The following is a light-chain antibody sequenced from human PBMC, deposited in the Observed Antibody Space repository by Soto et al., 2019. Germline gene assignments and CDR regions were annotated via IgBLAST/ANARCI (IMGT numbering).Light chain of an antibody. V-gene: IGKV1-27*01. CDR3: QNYFSTPRT. Sequence: DIQMTQSPYSLSASVGDRVTITCRASQGISNYLAWYQQKPGKVPKLLIYASSTLHSGVPSRFSGSGSGTDFTLALSSLQTEDVATYYCQNYFSTPRTFGQGTKVEIK. CDR2: ASS. J-gene: IGKJ1*01. CDR1: QGISNY.